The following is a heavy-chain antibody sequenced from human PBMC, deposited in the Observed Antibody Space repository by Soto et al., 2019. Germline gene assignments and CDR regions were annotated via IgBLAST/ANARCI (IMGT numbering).Heavy chain of an antibody. D-gene: IGHD3-3*01. J-gene: IGHJ3*02. CDR3: AKAPRLFGVAVAAFDI. CDR1: GFTFSSYA. Sequence: GGSLRLSCAASGFTFSSYAMSWVRQAPGKGLEWVSAISGSGGSTYYADSVKGRFTISRDNSKNTLYLQMNSLRAEDTAVYYCAKAPRLFGVAVAAFDIWGQGTMVTVSS. V-gene: IGHV3-23*01. CDR2: ISGSGGST.